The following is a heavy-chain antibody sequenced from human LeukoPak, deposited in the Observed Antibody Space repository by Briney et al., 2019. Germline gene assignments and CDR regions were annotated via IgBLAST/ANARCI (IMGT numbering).Heavy chain of an antibody. V-gene: IGHV3-30*02. CDR2: IRYDGSNK. Sequence: PGGSLRLSCAASGFTFSSYGMHCVRQAPGKGLEWVAFIRYDGSNKYYADSVKGRFTISRDNSKNTLYLQMNSLRAEDTAVYYCARDREGYCSGGSCTNFDYWGQGTLVTVSS. D-gene: IGHD2-15*01. CDR1: GFTFSSYG. CDR3: ARDREGYCSGGSCTNFDY. J-gene: IGHJ4*02.